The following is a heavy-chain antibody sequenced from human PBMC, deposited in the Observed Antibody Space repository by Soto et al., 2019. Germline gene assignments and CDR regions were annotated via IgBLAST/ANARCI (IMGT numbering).Heavy chain of an antibody. J-gene: IGHJ5*02. CDR3: ARHDETPTHRGWRWFDP. Sequence: QVQLQESGPGLVRPSETLSLTCTVSGDSISGSYYYWGWIRQPPGKGLEWIASIFYSGSTYYNPSLKSRVTISVDTSKNQFSLDLTSVNAADMSVYYCARHDETPTHRGWRWFDPWGRGTLVTVSS. D-gene: IGHD2-15*01. V-gene: IGHV4-39*01. CDR1: GDSISGSYYY. CDR2: IFYSGST.